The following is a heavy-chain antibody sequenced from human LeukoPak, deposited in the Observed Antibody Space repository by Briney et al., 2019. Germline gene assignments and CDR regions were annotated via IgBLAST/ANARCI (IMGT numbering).Heavy chain of an antibody. D-gene: IGHD6-19*01. Sequence: PSETLSLTCTVSDGSISSYFWSWIRQPPGKGLEWIGYIYYSGSTNYNPSLKSRVTISVDTSKNQFSLKLSSVTAADTAVYYCARGASSGWFDYWGQGTLVTVSS. V-gene: IGHV4-59*01. CDR2: IYYSGST. CDR1: DGSISSYF. J-gene: IGHJ4*02. CDR3: ARGASSGWFDY.